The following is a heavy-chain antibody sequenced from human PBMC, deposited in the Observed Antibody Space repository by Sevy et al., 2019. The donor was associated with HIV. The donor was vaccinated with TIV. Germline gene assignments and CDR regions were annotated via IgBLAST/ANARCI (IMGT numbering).Heavy chain of an antibody. V-gene: IGHV1-8*01. Sequence: ASVKVSCKASGYTFTSYDINWVRQATGQGLEWMGWMNPNSGNTGYAQKFQGRVTMTRNTSISTAYMELSSLRSEDTVVYYCARGLVGLYYYGSGSYYILADWGQGTLVTVSS. J-gene: IGHJ4*02. D-gene: IGHD3-10*01. CDR2: MNPNSGNT. CDR3: ARGLVGLYYYGSGSYYILAD. CDR1: GYTFTSYD.